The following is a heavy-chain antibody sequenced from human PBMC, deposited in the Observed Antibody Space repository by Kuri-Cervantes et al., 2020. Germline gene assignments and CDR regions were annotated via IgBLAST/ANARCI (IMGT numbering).Heavy chain of an antibody. D-gene: IGHD1-26*01. CDR1: GGSISSSSYY. Sequence: SETLSLTCTVSGGSISSSSYYWGWIRQPPGKGLEWIGEINHSGSTNYNPSLKSRVTISVDTSKNQFSLKLSSVTAADTAVYYCARGEVGATEWFDPWGQGTLVTVSS. CDR3: ARGEVGATEWFDP. CDR2: INHSGST. V-gene: IGHV4-39*07. J-gene: IGHJ5*02.